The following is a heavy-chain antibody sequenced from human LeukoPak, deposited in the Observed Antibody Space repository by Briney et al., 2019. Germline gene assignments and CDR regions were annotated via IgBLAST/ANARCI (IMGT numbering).Heavy chain of an antibody. CDR2: INTNSGNP. CDR3: AKDVRRLGIASSGFDY. Sequence: EASVKVSCKASGYTFTSYDFNWLRQATGQGLEWMGWINTNSGNPTYAQGFTGRFVFSVESSVSTTYLQISSLKAEDTAVYYCAKDVRRLGIASSGFDYWGQGSLVTVSS. CDR1: GYTFTSYD. J-gene: IGHJ4*02. D-gene: IGHD6-13*01. V-gene: IGHV7-4-1*02.